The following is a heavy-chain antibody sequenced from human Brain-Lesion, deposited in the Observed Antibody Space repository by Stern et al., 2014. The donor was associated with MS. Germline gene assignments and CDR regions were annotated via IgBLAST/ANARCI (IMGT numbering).Heavy chain of an antibody. Sequence: VQLVESGGGLVKPGGSLRLSCAASRFTFSSYTMNWVRQAPGTGLEWVSSINRGSDYIYYADSVKGRFTISRDNAKNSLYLQMNSLRAEDTALYYCARVETPLADFYYYYGMDVWGQGTTVTVSS. J-gene: IGHJ6*02. CDR2: INRGSDYI. V-gene: IGHV3-21*01. CDR1: RFTFSSYT. CDR3: ARVETPLADFYYYYGMDV. D-gene: IGHD5-18*01.